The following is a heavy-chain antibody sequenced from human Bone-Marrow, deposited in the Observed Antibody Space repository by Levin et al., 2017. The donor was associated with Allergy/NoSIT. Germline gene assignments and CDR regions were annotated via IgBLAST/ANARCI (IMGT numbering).Heavy chain of an antibody. D-gene: IGHD2-8*01. CDR3: ARGSNGGFDP. CDR2: IYYSGST. Sequence: SQTLSLTCTVSGDSIGVYYWNWLRQSPGAGLEWIGYIYYSGSTNYNPSLKSRVTMSVDTYMNQFSLNLSSVTAADTAVYYCARGSNGGFDPWGQGTLVTVSS. J-gene: IGHJ5*02. CDR1: GDSIGVYY. V-gene: IGHV4-59*01.